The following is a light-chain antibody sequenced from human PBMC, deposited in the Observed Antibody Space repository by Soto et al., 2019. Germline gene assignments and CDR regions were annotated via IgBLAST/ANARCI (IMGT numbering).Light chain of an antibody. CDR2: EVS. V-gene: IGLV2-14*01. J-gene: IGLJ2*01. Sequence: QSALTQPASVSGSPGQSITISCTGTSSDVGAYNYVSWYRQHPGKAPKLVIYEVSNRPSGISSRFSGSKSGNTASLTISGLQAEDEADYYCSSYADTFTFVVFGGGTKVTVL. CDR3: SSYADTFTFVV. CDR1: SSDVGAYNY.